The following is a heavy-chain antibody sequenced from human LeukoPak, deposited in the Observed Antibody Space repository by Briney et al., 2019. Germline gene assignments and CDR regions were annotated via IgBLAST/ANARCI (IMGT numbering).Heavy chain of an antibody. V-gene: IGHV3-7*01. CDR3: VRDVSSGWAFDC. Sequence: GGSLRLSCSASGFTFNKYWMSWIRQLPGQGLEWVANVNQDGTQKYYVDSVKGRFTNSRDNARNLLYLQMNSLRAEDTAVYYCVRDVSSGWAFDCWGHGTRVTVSS. J-gene: IGHJ4*01. CDR2: VNQDGTQK. D-gene: IGHD6-19*01. CDR1: GFTFNKYW.